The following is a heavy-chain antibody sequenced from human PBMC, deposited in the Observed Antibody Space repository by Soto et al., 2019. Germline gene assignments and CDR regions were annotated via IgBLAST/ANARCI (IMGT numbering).Heavy chain of an antibody. CDR2: IIPIFDAR. J-gene: IGHJ4*02. D-gene: IGHD3-22*01. CDR1: GDTFSSHA. V-gene: IGHV1-69*06. Sequence: SVKVSCKASGDTFSSHALSWVRQAPGQGLEWMGGIIPIFDARTYAQKFQGRVTISADKSTKTGYMELSSLTSEDTAVYYCARSSTTHYYQSSPYWPDKELDIWGQGTLVTVSS. CDR3: ARSSTTHYYQSSPYWPDKELDI.